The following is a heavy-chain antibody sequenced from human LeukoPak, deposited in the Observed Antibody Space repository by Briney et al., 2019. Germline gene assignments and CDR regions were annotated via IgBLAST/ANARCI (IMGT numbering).Heavy chain of an antibody. D-gene: IGHD3-22*01. Sequence: GGSLRLSCAASGFTFSSYAMSWVRQAPGKGLEWVSAISGSGGSTYYADSVKGRFTISRGNSKNTLYLQMNSLRAEDTAVYYCAKAYKHYYYDRSGYNACDYWGQGTLVTVSS. CDR1: GFTFSSYA. CDR3: AKAYKHYYYDRSGYNACDY. V-gene: IGHV3-23*01. J-gene: IGHJ4*02. CDR2: ISGSGGST.